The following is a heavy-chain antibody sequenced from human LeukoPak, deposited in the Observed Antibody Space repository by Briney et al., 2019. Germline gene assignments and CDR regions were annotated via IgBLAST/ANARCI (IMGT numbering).Heavy chain of an antibody. CDR3: SRNGDHNPGDY. V-gene: IGHV3-49*03. CDR1: GFTFGDYG. D-gene: IGHD2-21*02. Sequence: GGSLRLSCTASGFTFGDYGMGWFRQAPGKGLEWVGFIRSKAYGGTTEYAASVKGRFTISRDDSQSVADLQMNNLKTADTAVYYCSRNGDHNPGDYWGQGTLVTVSS. CDR2: IRSKAYGGTT. J-gene: IGHJ4*02.